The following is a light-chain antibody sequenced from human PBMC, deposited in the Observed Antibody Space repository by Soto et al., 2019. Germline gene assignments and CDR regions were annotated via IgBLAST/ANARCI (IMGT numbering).Light chain of an antibody. CDR1: SSNIGAGYD. CDR3: QSYDSSLSHVV. V-gene: IGLV1-40*01. Sequence: QSVLTQPPSVSGAPGQRVTISCTGSSSNIGAGYDVHWYQQLPGTAPKVLIFGNSNRPSGVPDRFSGSRSGTSGSLAVSGLQAEDEADYYCQSYDSSLSHVVFGGGTK. CDR2: GNS. J-gene: IGLJ2*01.